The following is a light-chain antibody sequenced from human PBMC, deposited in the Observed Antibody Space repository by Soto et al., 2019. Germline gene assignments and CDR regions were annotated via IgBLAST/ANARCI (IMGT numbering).Light chain of an antibody. CDR1: QGISSY. Sequence: AIRMTQSPSSLSASTGDRVTITCRASQGISSYLAWYQQKPGKAPKLLIYAASTLQSGVPSRFSGSGSGTDFTLTISCLQSEDFATYYCQQYNNWPPITFGQGTRREIK. CDR3: QQYNNWPPIT. CDR2: AAS. V-gene: IGKV1-8*01. J-gene: IGKJ5*01.